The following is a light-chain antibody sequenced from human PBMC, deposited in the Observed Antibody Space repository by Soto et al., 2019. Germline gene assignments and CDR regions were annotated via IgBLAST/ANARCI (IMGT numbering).Light chain of an antibody. Sequence: EILMTQSPATLSLSPAERATLSCRASQSVRSNLAWYQQKPGQAPRLLIYGASTRAIGMPARFSGSGSGTEFTITISSLQSEDFGVYYCQQYNNWRPWTFGQGTKVDI. V-gene: IGKV3-15*01. CDR1: QSVRSN. J-gene: IGKJ1*01. CDR2: GAS. CDR3: QQYNNWRPWT.